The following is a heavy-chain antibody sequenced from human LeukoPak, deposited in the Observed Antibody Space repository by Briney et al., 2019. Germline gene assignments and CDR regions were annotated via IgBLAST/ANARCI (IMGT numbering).Heavy chain of an antibody. V-gene: IGHV4-59*01. CDR2: IYYSGST. D-gene: IGHD3-10*01. Sequence: PSETPSLTCTVSGGSISSYYWSWIRQPPGKGLEWIGYIYYSGSTNYNPSLKSRVTISVDTSKNQFSLKLSSVTAADTAVYYCARDLLRYGSGSYPWHYMDVWGKGTTVTVSS. CDR3: ARDLLRYGSGSYPWHYMDV. CDR1: GGSISSYY. J-gene: IGHJ6*03.